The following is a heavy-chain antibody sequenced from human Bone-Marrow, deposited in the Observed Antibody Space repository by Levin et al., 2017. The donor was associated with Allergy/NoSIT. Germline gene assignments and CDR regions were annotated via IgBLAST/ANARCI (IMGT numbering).Heavy chain of an antibody. Sequence: ASVKVSCKASGYTFTSYGISWVRQAPGQGLEWMGWISAYNGNTNYAQKLQGRVTMTTDTSTSTAYMELRSLRSDDTAVYYCASTHYYDSSGYYSLQHWGQGTLVTVSS. CDR2: ISAYNGNT. J-gene: IGHJ1*01. D-gene: IGHD3-22*01. CDR3: ASTHYYDSSGYYSLQH. CDR1: GYTFTSYG. V-gene: IGHV1-18*01.